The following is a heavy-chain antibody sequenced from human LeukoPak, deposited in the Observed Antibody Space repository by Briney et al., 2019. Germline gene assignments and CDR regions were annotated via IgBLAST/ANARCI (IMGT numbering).Heavy chain of an antibody. CDR1: GGTFSSYA. Sequence: GASVKVSCKASGGTFSSYAISWVRQAPGQGLEWMGGIIPIFGTANYAQKFQGRVTITADESTRTAYMELSSLRSEDTAVYYCARADEVTTVNDYWGQGTLVTVSS. CDR3: ARADEVTTVNDY. J-gene: IGHJ4*02. D-gene: IGHD4-11*01. CDR2: IIPIFGTA. V-gene: IGHV1-69*13.